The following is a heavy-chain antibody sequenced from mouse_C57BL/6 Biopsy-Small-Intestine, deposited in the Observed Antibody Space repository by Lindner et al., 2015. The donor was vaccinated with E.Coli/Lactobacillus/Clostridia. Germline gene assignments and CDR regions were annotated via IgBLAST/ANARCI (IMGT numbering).Heavy chain of an antibody. J-gene: IGHJ3*01. Sequence: VQLQESGPELVKPGASVKISCKASGYAFSSSWMNWVKQRPGKGLGWIGRIYPGDGDTNYNGKFKGKATLTADKSSSTAYMQLSSLTSEDSAVYFCASGSGYWGQGTLVTVSA. CDR3: ASGSGY. D-gene: IGHD3-2*02. V-gene: IGHV1-82*01. CDR1: GYAFSSSW. CDR2: IYPGDGDT.